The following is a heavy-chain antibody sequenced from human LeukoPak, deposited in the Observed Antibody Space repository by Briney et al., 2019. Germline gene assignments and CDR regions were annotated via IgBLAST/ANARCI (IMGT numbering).Heavy chain of an antibody. V-gene: IGHV1-18*04. J-gene: IGHJ4*02. CDR2: ISAYNGNT. D-gene: IGHD5-24*01. CDR3: ARGETLDY. CDR1: GYIFTNYD. Sequence: ASVKVSCKASGYIFTNYDITWVRQAPGQGLEWMGWISAYNGNTNYAQKFQGRVTMTTDTSTSTAYMELRSLRSDDTAVYYCARGETLDYWGQGTLVTVSS.